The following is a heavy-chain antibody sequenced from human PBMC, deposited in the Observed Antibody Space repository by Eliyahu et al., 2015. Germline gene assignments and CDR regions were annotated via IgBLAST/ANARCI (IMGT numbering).Heavy chain of an antibody. CDR3: TRGGGSSSWYGT. V-gene: IGHV3-72*01. D-gene: IGHD6-13*01. CDR1: GFTFSDHY. CDR2: TRSKANSYTT. J-gene: IGHJ5*02. Sequence: EVQLVESGGGLVQPGGSLRLSCAASGFTFSDHYMXXVRQAPGKGLEWVGRTRSKANSYTTEYAASVKGRFTISRDDSKNSLYLQMNSLKTEDTAVYYCTRGGGSSSWYGTWGQGTLVTVSS.